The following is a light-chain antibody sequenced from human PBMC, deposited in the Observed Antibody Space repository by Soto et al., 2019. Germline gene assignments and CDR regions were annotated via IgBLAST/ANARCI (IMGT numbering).Light chain of an antibody. CDR3: QQYGRSPPFT. CDR2: CAS. Sequence: EIVLTQSPGTLSLSPGERATLSCRASQSVSSSYIAWYQQNPGQAPRLLLYCASSRATGIPDRFSGSGSGTDFTLTISRLEPEDFAVYFCQQYGRSPPFTFGQGTKVEIK. CDR1: QSVSSSY. J-gene: IGKJ2*01. V-gene: IGKV3-20*01.